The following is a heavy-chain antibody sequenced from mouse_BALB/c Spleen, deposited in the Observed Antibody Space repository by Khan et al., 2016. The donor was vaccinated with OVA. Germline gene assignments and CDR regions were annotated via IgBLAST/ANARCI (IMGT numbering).Heavy chain of an antibody. J-gene: IGHJ2*01. CDR2: IYPGTDNT. V-gene: IGHV1-76*01. CDR1: GYIFTSYW. Sequence: QVQLKESGAELVRPGTSVKLSCKTSGYIFTSYWIHWVKQRSGQGLEWIARIYPGTDNTYYNENFKDKATLTADKSSSTVYLQLSSLKSEDSAVFVCAREEDLYYFDYWGQGTTLTVSS. CDR3: AREEDLYYFDY.